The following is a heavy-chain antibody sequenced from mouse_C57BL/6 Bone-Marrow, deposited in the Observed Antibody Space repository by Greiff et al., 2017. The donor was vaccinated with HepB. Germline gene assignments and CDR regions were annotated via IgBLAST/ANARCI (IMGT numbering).Heavy chain of an antibody. CDR3: ARVGYYGGFAY. Sequence: DVHLVESGGGLVQPGGSLKLSCAASGFTFSDYGMAWVRQAPRKGPEWVAFISNLAYSIYYADTVTGRFTISRENAKNTLYLEMSSLRSEDTAMYYCARVGYYGGFAYWGQGTLVTVSA. CDR2: ISNLAYSI. D-gene: IGHD2-3*01. CDR1: GFTFSDYG. V-gene: IGHV5-15*01. J-gene: IGHJ3*01.